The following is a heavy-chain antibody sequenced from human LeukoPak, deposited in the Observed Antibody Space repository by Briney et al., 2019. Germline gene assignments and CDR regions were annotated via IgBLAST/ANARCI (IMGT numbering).Heavy chain of an antibody. J-gene: IGHJ4*02. CDR1: GGSVSSGSYY. CDR3: ARDDASSSSLDY. V-gene: IGHV4-61*01. Sequence: SETLSLTCTVSGGSVSSGSYYWSWIRQPPGKGLEWIGYIYYSGSTNYNPSLKSRVTISVDTSKSQFSLKLSSVTAADTAVYYCARDDASSSSLDYWGQGTLVTVSS. D-gene: IGHD6-6*01. CDR2: IYYSGST.